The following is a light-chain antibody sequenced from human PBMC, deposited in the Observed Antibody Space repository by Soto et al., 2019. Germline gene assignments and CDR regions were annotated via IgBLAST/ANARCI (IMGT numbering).Light chain of an antibody. V-gene: IGKV2-28*01. J-gene: IGKJ5*01. CDR3: MQSIETPQST. CDR1: QSLLYSNGHNY. CDR2: LGS. Sequence: IVMAHSPLSLPVAPGEPDSTSCRSSQSLLYSNGHNYLYWHLQKPGQSPQLLIYLGSNRAAGVPDRFSRGGSSTYFIFNINRVEAQDVGVYYCMQSIETPQSTVGQGTRLEIK.